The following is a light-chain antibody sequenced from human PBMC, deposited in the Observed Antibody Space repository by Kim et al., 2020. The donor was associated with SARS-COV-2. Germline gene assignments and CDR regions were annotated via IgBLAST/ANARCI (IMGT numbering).Light chain of an antibody. CDR3: QKYNSAPFT. CDR1: QDIGSY. V-gene: IGKV1-27*01. J-gene: IGKJ3*01. CDR2: AAS. Sequence: ASVGDSVTITCRASQDIGSYIAWHQQKPGKVPKLLIEAASILQSGVPSRFSGSGTGTEFTLTISSLQPEDVAIYYCQKYNSAPFTFGPGTKVDIK.